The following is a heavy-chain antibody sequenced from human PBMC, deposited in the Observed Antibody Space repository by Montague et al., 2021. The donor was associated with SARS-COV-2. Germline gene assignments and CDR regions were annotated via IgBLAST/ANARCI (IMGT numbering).Heavy chain of an antibody. CDR3: ARNPWYYYDSSGYYLDY. CDR2: INHSGST. V-gene: IGHV4-34*01. J-gene: IGHJ4*02. Sequence: SETLSLTCAVYGGSFSGYYWSWIRQPPGKGLEWIGEINHSGSTNHNPSLKSRVTISVDTSKNQFSLKLSSVTAADTAVYYCARNPWYYYDSSGYYLDYWGQGTLVTVSS. CDR1: GGSFSGYY. D-gene: IGHD3-22*01.